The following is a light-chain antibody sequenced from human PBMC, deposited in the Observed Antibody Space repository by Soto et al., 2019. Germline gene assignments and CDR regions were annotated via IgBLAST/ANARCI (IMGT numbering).Light chain of an antibody. CDR1: QTISDR. Sequence: DIHMTQSPSSLSASVGDTVTITCRASQTISDRLNWYQQKPGKAPKLLIYATSTLETGVPSRFSGSASGPDFALTINSLQPEDFATYYCQQNYNRPFRFGQGTMLEIK. V-gene: IGKV1-39*01. CDR2: ATS. CDR3: QQNYNRPFR. J-gene: IGKJ2*01.